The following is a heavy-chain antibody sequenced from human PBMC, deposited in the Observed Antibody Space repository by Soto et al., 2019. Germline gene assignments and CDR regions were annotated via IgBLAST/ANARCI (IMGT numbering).Heavy chain of an antibody. V-gene: IGHV4-39*07. J-gene: IGHJ5*02. CDR2: IYYSGNT. CDR1: GGSISSSSYY. CDR3: ARVPGP. Sequence: SETLSLTCTVSGGSISSSSYYWGWIRQPPGKGLEWIGSIYYSGNTYYNPSLKSRVTISVDTAKNQFSLKLSSVTAADTAVYYCARVPGPWGQGTLVTASS.